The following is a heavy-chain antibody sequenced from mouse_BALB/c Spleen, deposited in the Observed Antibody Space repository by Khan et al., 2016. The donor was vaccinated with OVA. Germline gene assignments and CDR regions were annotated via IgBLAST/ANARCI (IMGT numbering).Heavy chain of an antibody. CDR2: ISPGSGDT. Sequence: QVQLQQSGAELARPGASVKLSCKASGYTFTDYYINWVKQRTGQGLEWIGEISPGSGDTYYTERFKGKATLTADKSSSTAYMQLSSLTSEASAVYCWARRNYFGYTFAYWGQGTLVTVSA. D-gene: IGHD1-2*01. J-gene: IGHJ3*01. CDR1: GYTFTDYY. V-gene: IGHV1-77*01. CDR3: ARRNYFGYTFAY.